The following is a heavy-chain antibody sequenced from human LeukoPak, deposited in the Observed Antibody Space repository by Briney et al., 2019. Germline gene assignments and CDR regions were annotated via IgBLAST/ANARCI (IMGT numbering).Heavy chain of an antibody. V-gene: IGHV3-30-3*01. CDR3: ARGRGSYSADY. Sequence: GGSLRLSCAASRFTFSNYPMHWVRQAPGEGLEWVALLSYDGSNECYADSVKGRFTISRDNSKNTLYLQMNSLRAEDTAVYYCARGRGSYSADYWGQGTLVTVSS. CDR1: RFTFSNYP. D-gene: IGHD1-26*01. CDR2: LSYDGSNE. J-gene: IGHJ4*02.